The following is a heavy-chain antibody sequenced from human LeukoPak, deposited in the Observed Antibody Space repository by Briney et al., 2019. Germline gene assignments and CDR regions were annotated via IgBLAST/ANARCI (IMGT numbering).Heavy chain of an antibody. V-gene: IGHV1-46*01. Sequence: GASVTASCKASGYTFSGYSMHWVRQAPGQGPEWMGMINPTSGSATYAQKFQGSVTMTRDTSTSTLYMELSSVRSDDTAVYYCARDWAHGSFDYWGQGTPVIVSS. CDR1: GYTFSGYS. CDR3: ARDWAHGSFDY. D-gene: IGHD3-10*01. J-gene: IGHJ4*02. CDR2: INPTSGSA.